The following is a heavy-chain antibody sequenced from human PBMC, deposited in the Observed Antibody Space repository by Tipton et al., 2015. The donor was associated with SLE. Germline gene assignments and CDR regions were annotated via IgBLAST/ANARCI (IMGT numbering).Heavy chain of an antibody. V-gene: IGHV4-34*01. J-gene: IGHJ4*02. D-gene: IGHD3-16*01. CDR3: ARSPGGEDY. CDR2: IYYSGST. CDR1: GGSFSGYY. Sequence: TLSPTCAVYGGSFSGYYWSWIRQPPGKGLEWIGYIYYSGSTYYNPSLKSRVTISVDTSKNQFSLKLSSVTAADTAVYYCARSPGGEDYWGQGTLVTVSS.